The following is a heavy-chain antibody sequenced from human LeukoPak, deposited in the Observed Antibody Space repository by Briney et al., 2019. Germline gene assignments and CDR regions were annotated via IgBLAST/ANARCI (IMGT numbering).Heavy chain of an antibody. Sequence: GGSLRLSCAASGFTFSSYAMNWVRQAPGKGLEWVSGISGSGTNTYYADSVKGRFTISRDNSKNTLYLQMNSLRAEDTAVYYCARVNWGSYRPRGWYFDYWGQGTLVTVSS. CDR2: ISGSGTNT. D-gene: IGHD3-16*02. V-gene: IGHV3-23*01. CDR1: GFTFSSYA. CDR3: ARVNWGSYRPRGWYFDY. J-gene: IGHJ4*02.